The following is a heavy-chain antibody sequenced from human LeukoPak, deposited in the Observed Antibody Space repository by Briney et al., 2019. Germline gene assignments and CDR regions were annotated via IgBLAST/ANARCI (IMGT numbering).Heavy chain of an antibody. D-gene: IGHD3-10*01. CDR3: ATRITMVRGVLGGGFDY. J-gene: IGHJ4*02. Sequence: ASVKVSCKASGYTFTSYDINWVRQATGQGLEWMGWMNPNSGNTGYAQKFQGRVTMTRNTSISTAYMELSSLRSEDTAVYYCATRITMVRGVLGGGFDYWGQGTLATVSS. CDR2: MNPNSGNT. V-gene: IGHV1-8*01. CDR1: GYTFTSYD.